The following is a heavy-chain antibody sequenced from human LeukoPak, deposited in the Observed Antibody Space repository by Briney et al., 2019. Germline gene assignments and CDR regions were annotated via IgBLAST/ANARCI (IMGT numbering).Heavy chain of an antibody. V-gene: IGHV3-30*18. J-gene: IGHJ3*02. CDR3: AKDRAFDI. CDR1: GFTFSSYG. Sequence: GRSLRLSCAASGFTFSSYGMHWVRQAPGKGLEWVAVISYDGSNKYYADSVKGRFTISRDNSKNTLYLQMNSLRAEDTAVYYCAKDRAFDIWGRGTMVTVSS. CDR2: ISYDGSNK.